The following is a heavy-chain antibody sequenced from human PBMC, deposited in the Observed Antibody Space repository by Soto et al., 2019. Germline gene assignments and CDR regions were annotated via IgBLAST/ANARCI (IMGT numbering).Heavy chain of an antibody. CDR2: LWFDGSNE. Sequence: QVQLVESGGGVVHPGMSLRLSCAASGFPFSRYDMHWVRQAPGKGLAWVAVLWFDGSNEYYADSVQGRFTISRDNSKNTLYLQMDSLIAEDTAVYYCAKVLYASESFDSEEAPYGMDVWGQGPTVTVSS. D-gene: IGHD3-10*01. CDR3: AKVLYASESFDSEEAPYGMDV. J-gene: IGHJ6*02. V-gene: IGHV3-33*06. CDR1: GFPFSRYD.